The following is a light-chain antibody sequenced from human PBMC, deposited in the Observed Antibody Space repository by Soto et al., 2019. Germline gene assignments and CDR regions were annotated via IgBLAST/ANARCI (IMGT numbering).Light chain of an antibody. CDR2: EDN. J-gene: IGLJ2*01. CDR3: QSYDSNNHVV. CDR1: SGSIASNY. V-gene: IGLV6-57*01. Sequence: NFMLTQPHSVSESPEKTVTISCTRSSGSIASNYVQWYQQRPGSSPTTVIYEDNQRPSGVPDRFSGSIDRSSNSASLIISGLKTEDEADYYCQSYDSNNHVVFGGGTKLAV.